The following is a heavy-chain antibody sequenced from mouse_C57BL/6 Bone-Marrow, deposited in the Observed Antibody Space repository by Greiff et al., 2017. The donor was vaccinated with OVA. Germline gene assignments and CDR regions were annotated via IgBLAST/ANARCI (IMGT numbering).Heavy chain of an antibody. CDR2: IDPENGST. J-gene: IGHJ2*01. Sequence: EVQLQESGAELVRPGASVKLSCTASGFNINDDYMHWVKQRPEQGLEWIGWIDPENGSTKYNSKFQGKATLTVDTSSNTAYLQLSRLTSEDTAVYYCTRGLRAYYFDYWGQGTTLTVSS. CDR1: GFNINDDY. D-gene: IGHD1-1*01. CDR3: TRGLRAYYFDY. V-gene: IGHV14-4*01.